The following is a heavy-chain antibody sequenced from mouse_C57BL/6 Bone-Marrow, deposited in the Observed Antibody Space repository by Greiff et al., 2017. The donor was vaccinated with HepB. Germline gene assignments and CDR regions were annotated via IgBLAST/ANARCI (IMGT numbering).Heavy chain of an antibody. J-gene: IGHJ3*01. Sequence: DVKLVESEGGLVQPGSSMKLSCTASGFTFSDYYMAWVRQVPEKGLEWVANINYDGSSTYYLDSSKSRFIISRDNAKNILYLQLSSLKSEDTATYYCARDVAWGAFAYWGQGTLVTVSA. CDR2: INYDGSST. CDR1: GFTFSDYY. CDR3: ARDVAWGAFAY. V-gene: IGHV5-16*01.